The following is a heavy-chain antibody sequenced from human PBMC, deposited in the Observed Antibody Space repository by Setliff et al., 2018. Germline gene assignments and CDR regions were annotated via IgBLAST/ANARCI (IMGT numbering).Heavy chain of an antibody. V-gene: IGHV1-2*02. D-gene: IGHD3-16*01. CDR3: ARSDHLVVDGFDV. J-gene: IGHJ3*01. CDR1: GYTFTGYY. CDR2: INPNSGGT. Sequence: ASVKVSCKASGYTFTGYYMHWVRQAPGQGLEWMGWINPNSGGTNYAQNFQGRVTMTRDTSITTAYMELSGVRSDDTAVYYCARSDHLVVDGFDVWGQGTMVTVSS.